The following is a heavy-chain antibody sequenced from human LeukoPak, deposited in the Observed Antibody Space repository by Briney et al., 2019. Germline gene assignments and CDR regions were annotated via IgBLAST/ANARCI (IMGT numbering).Heavy chain of an antibody. CDR2: INHSGST. D-gene: IGHD2-15*01. CDR1: GGSFSGYY. Sequence: SETLSLTCAVYGGSFSGYYWSWIRQPPGKGLEWIGEINHSGSTNYNPSLKSRVTISVDTSKNQFSLKLSSVTAADTAVYYCARRSPVLDYWGQGTLVTVSS. V-gene: IGHV4-34*01. J-gene: IGHJ4*02. CDR3: ARRSPVLDY.